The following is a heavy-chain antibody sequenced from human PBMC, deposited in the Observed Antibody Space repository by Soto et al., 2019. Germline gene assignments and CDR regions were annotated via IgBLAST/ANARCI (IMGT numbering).Heavy chain of an antibody. J-gene: IGHJ4*02. V-gene: IGHV4-39*07. Sequence: SETMSLTWTVSGGYVRSSGCHRGWNRQPPGKGLEWIGSIYYSGSTYYNPSLKSRVTMSVDTSKNQFSLNLRSVTAADTAVYYCASMGYHYGSGSYPLDYWGQGTLVTVSS. D-gene: IGHD3-10*01. CDR2: IYYSGST. CDR3: ASMGYHYGSGSYPLDY. CDR1: GGYVRSSGCH.